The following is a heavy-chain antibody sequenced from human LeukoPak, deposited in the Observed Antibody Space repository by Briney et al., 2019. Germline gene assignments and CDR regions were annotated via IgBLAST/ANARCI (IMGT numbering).Heavy chain of an antibody. CDR2: IYYSGST. CDR3: ARVKGDSSGYYYFDY. J-gene: IGHJ4*02. CDR1: GGSISSGGYY. D-gene: IGHD3-22*01. V-gene: IGHV4-31*03. Sequence: SETLSLTCTVSGGSISSGGYYWSWIRQHPGKGLEWIGYIYYSGSTYYNPSLKSRVTISVDTPKNQFSLKLSSVTAADTAVYYCARVKGDSSGYYYFDYWGQGTLVTVSS.